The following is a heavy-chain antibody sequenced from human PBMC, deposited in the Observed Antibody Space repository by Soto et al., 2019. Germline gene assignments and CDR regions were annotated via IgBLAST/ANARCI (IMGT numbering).Heavy chain of an antibody. D-gene: IGHD6-13*01. J-gene: IGHJ4*02. CDR1: GGPTIKAERY. Sequence: QVQLQESGPGLVKPSQTLSLTCPVSGGPTIKAERYLTWIRQHPEKGLEWMGYINYRGTTNYNPALKSRILISIDTSKNQFSLRLTSVTAADTAVYYCARDAPGAAPYWGQGTLVTVSS. V-gene: IGHV4-31*03. CDR3: ARDAPGAAPY. CDR2: INYRGTT.